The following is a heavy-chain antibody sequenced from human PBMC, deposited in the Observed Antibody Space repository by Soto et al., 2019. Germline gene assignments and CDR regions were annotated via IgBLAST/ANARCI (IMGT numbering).Heavy chain of an antibody. D-gene: IGHD1-1*01. CDR1: GFTFSTYA. CDR3: VKGYWKGDV. J-gene: IGHJ6*02. V-gene: IGHV3-23*01. CDR2: ISGSGGSI. Sequence: GGSLGLSFEASGFTFSTYAMNWVRQAPGNGLEWVSAISGSGGSIHYADSVKGRFTISRDNSKNTLYLQMNSLRDEDTAVYHCVKGYWKGDVWGQGTTVTVSS.